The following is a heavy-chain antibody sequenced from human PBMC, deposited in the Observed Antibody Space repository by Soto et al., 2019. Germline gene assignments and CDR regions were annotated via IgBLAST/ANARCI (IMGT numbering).Heavy chain of an antibody. Sequence: ASVKVSCKASGYTFTSYDINWVRQAPGQGLEWLGWMNPNSGNTGYAQKFQGRVTMTRNTSISTAYMQLSSLRSEDTAVYYCARAQIKLSFQLRRSYNSIHPPGQATLVSVSS. V-gene: IGHV1-8*01. J-gene: IGHJ5*02. CDR1: GYTFTSYD. CDR3: ARAQIKLSFQLRRSYNSIHP. CDR2: MNPNSGNT. D-gene: IGHD2-15*01.